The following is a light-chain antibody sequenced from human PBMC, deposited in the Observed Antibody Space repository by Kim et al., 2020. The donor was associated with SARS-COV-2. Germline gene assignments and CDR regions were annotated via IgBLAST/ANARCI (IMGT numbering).Light chain of an antibody. CDR2: GAS. Sequence: AAVGDEVTITCRERQEIRNDLGWYQQNPGRAPKRLIYGASSLQSGVPSRFSGSGSGTEFTLTISSVQPEDFATYFCLQHSTYPITFGQGTRLEIK. J-gene: IGKJ5*01. V-gene: IGKV1-17*01. CDR1: QEIRND. CDR3: LQHSTYPIT.